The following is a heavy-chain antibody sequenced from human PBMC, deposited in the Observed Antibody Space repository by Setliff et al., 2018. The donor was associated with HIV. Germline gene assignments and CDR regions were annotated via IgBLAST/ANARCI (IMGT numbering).Heavy chain of an antibody. V-gene: IGHV1-24*01. Sequence: ASVKVSCKVSGYTLSELSMHWVRQAPGKGLEWMGGFDPADGETIYAQQFQGRVTMTEDTSTDTAYMELSRLRSDDTAVYYCARNFAVGGWFDPWGQGTLVTVSS. D-gene: IGHD3-3*01. CDR1: GYTLSELS. CDR2: FDPADGET. J-gene: IGHJ5*02. CDR3: ARNFAVGGWFDP.